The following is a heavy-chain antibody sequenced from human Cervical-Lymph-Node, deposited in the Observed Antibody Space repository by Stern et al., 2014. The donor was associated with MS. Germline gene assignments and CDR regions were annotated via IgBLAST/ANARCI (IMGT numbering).Heavy chain of an antibody. CDR3: ARSNYGMDV. V-gene: IGHV3-74*02. D-gene: IGHD2-8*01. CDR2: INSDGSST. Sequence: EVQLVASGGGVVQPGGSLRLSCVASGFTFSSQWMHWVRQARGKGLVWVSRINSDGSSTSYADSVKGRFTISRDNAKKTLYLQMDSLRAEDTAVYYCARSNYGMDVWGQGTTVAVSS. CDR1: GFTFSSQW. J-gene: IGHJ6*02.